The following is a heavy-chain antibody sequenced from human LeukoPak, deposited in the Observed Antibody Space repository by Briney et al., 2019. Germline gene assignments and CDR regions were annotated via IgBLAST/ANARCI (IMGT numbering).Heavy chain of an antibody. D-gene: IGHD1-7*01. V-gene: IGHV3-30*03. Sequence: GGSLRLSCAASGFSFSNYVMQWVRQVPGKGLEWVALIAHDGSNKYYADSVKGRFTISRDNSRSILYLQMNSLRPEDTAVYSCARSFFQWNYGSCLDSWGQGTLVTVSS. CDR1: GFSFSNYV. CDR3: ARSFFQWNYGSCLDS. CDR2: IAHDGSNK. J-gene: IGHJ4*02.